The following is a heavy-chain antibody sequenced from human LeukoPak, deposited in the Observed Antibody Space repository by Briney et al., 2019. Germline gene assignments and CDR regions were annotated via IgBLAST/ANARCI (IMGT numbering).Heavy chain of an antibody. CDR2: INPDSGAT. CDR3: ARETTGWGGSDY. Sequence: GASVKVSCKASGGTFSSYAISWVRQAPGQGLEWMGWINPDSGATNYAQKFQGRVTMTGDTSISTAYMELSGLRSGDTAVYYCARETTGWGGSDYWGQGTLVTVSS. V-gene: IGHV1-2*02. D-gene: IGHD1-14*01. J-gene: IGHJ4*02. CDR1: GGTFSSYA.